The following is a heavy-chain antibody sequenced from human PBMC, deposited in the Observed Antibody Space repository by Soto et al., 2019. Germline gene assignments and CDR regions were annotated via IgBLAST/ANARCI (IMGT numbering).Heavy chain of an antibody. D-gene: IGHD2-21*02. Sequence: QITLKESGPTLVKPTQTLTLTCTFSGFSRSTSGVGVGWIRQPPGTALEWLALIYWDDDKRYRPSLRSRLTISKDTSKNHVFLTLTNMDPVDTATYYCIQSRWGGDCLQSYASHYCYGIDVWGQGTTVTVSS. V-gene: IGHV2-5*02. CDR3: IQSRWGGDCLQSYASHYCYGIDV. CDR1: GFSRSTSGVG. J-gene: IGHJ6*02. CDR2: IYWDDDK.